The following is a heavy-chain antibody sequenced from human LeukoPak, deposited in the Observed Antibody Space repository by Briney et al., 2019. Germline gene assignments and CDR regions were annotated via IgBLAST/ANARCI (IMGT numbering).Heavy chain of an antibody. CDR2: IRCSDAST. Sequence: GGSLRFSCQPPDFTFLNYAFTWVGQPQGKGLDWFQSIRCSDASTFYADSVKGRFTMSRDNSKSTLYLQMNSLRVGDTAVYYCGRDPNGDYVGAFDFGGQGTLVTVSS. V-gene: IGHV3-23*01. CDR3: GRDPNGDYVGAFDF. J-gene: IGHJ3*01. D-gene: IGHD4-17*01. CDR1: DFTFLNYA.